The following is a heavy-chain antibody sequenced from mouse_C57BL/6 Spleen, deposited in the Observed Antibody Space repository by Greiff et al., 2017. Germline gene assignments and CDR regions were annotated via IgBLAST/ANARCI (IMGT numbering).Heavy chain of an antibody. CDR2: ISSGSSTI. CDR3: ARSTGFYAMDY. J-gene: IGHJ4*01. Sequence: EVKLMESGGGLVKPGGSLKLSCAASGFTFSDYGMHWVRQAPEQGLEWVAYISSGSSTIYYADTLKGRCTISRDNAKNTLFLQMTSLRSEDTAMYYGARSTGFYAMDYWGQGTSVTVSS. V-gene: IGHV5-17*01. D-gene: IGHD1-1*01. CDR1: GFTFSDYG.